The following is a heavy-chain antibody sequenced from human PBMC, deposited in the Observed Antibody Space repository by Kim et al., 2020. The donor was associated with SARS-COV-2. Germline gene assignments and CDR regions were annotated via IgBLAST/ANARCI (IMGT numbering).Heavy chain of an antibody. D-gene: IGHD5-12*01. J-gene: IGHJ4*02. Sequence: SETLSLTCAVYGGSFSGYYWSWIRQPPGKGLEWIGEINHSGSTNYNPSLKSRVTISVDTSKNQFSLKLSSVTAADTAVYYCARGLGLSRWLQHNTYYFDYWGQGTLVTVSS. CDR3: ARGLGLSRWLQHNTYYFDY. CDR1: GGSFSGYY. CDR2: INHSGST. V-gene: IGHV4-34*01.